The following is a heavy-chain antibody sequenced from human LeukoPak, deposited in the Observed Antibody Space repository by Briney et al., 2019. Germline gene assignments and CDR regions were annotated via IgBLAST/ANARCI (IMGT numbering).Heavy chain of an antibody. CDR1: GGSFSGYY. Sequence: PSETLSLTCAVYGGSFSGYYWSWIRQPPGKGLEWIGEINHSGSTNYNPSLKSRVTVSVDTSKNQFSLKLSSVTAADTAVYYCARSVVVAATPTDYWGQGTLATVSS. J-gene: IGHJ4*02. D-gene: IGHD2-15*01. CDR2: INHSGST. V-gene: IGHV4-34*01. CDR3: ARSVVVAATPTDY.